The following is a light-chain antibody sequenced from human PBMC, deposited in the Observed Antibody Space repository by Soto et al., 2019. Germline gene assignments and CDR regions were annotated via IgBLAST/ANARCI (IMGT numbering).Light chain of an antibody. CDR1: QSISSY. CDR3: QQSYSTPPSA. Sequence: DIQMTQSPSSLSASVGDRVTITCRASQSISSYLNWYQQKPGKAPKLLIYAASSLQSGVPSRFSGSGSGTDFTLTISSLQPADFATYYCQQSYSTPPSAFGPGTKVDIK. CDR2: AAS. J-gene: IGKJ3*01. V-gene: IGKV1-39*01.